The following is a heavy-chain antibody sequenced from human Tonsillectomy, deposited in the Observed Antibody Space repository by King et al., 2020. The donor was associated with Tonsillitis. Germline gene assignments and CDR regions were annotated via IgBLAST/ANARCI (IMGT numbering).Heavy chain of an antibody. D-gene: IGHD3-3*01. CDR1: GFTFSSYS. CDR3: ARDPHYDLWSGYYPLRDYGMDV. CDR2: ISSSSSYI. V-gene: IGHV3-21*01. J-gene: IGHJ6*02. Sequence: VQLVESGGGLVKPGGSLRLSCAASGFTFSSYSMNWVRQAPGKGLEWVSSISSSSSYIYYADSVKGRFTISRDNAKNSLYLQMNSLRAEDTAVYYCARDPHYDLWSGYYPLRDYGMDVWGQGTTVTVSS.